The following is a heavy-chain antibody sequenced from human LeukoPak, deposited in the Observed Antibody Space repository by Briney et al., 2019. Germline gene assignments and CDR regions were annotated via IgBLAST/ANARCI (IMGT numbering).Heavy chain of an antibody. CDR2: ISGSGGST. J-gene: IGHJ6*03. Sequence: GGSLRLSCAASGFTFSSYAMSWVRQAPGKGLEWVSAISGSGGSTYYADSVKGRFTISRDNSKNTLYLQMNSLRAEDTAVYYCAKGGRRTIFGVVIHYYYYMDVWGKGTTVTVSS. D-gene: IGHD3-3*01. CDR1: GFTFSSYA. CDR3: AKGGRRTIFGVVIHYYYYMDV. V-gene: IGHV3-23*01.